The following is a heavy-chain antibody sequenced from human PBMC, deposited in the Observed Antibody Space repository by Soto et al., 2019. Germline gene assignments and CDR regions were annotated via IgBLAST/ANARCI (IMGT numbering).Heavy chain of an antibody. Sequence: SVKVSCKASGGTFSSYTISWVRQAPGQGLEWMGRIIPILGIANYAQKFQGRVTITADKSTSTAYMELSSLRSEDTAVYYCARDGRLYYYYMDVWGKGTTVTVSS. J-gene: IGHJ6*03. D-gene: IGHD1-26*01. V-gene: IGHV1-69*04. CDR1: GGTFSSYT. CDR2: IIPILGIA. CDR3: ARDGRLYYYYMDV.